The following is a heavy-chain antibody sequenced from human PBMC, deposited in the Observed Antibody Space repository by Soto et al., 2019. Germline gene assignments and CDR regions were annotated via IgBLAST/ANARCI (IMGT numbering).Heavy chain of an antibody. V-gene: IGHV4-4*02. CDR1: GDSISSSNR. Sequence: QVHLQESGPGLVKPSGTLSLTCTVSGDSISSSNRWGWVRQPPGKGLEWIGEIYHGGSANFNPSLKSRVTISVDKSKNQFSLKLRSVTAADTAVYYCARMLVGAATPDFWGQGTLVIVSS. CDR3: ARMLVGAATPDF. J-gene: IGHJ4*02. CDR2: IYHGGSA. D-gene: IGHD1-26*01.